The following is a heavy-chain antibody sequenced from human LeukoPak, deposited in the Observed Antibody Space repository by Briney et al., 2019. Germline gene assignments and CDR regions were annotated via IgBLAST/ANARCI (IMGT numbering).Heavy chain of an antibody. CDR3: ARVRYNWNRDFDY. CDR2: INHSGST. J-gene: IGHJ4*02. Sequence: SETLSLTCAVYGGSFSGYYWSWIRQPPGKGLEWIGEINHSGSTYYNPSLKSRVTMSVDTSKNQFSLKLSSVTAADTAVYYCARVRYNWNRDFDYWGQGTLVTVSS. D-gene: IGHD1-20*01. V-gene: IGHV4-34*01. CDR1: GGSFSGYY.